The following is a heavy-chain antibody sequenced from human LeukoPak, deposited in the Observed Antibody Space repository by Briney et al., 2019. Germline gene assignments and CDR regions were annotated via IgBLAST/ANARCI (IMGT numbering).Heavy chain of an antibody. J-gene: IGHJ4*02. V-gene: IGHV1-24*01. CDR1: GYTLTELS. Sequence: ASVKVSCKVSGYTLTELSMHWVRQAPGKGLEWMGGFDPEDGETIYAQKFQGRVTMTEDTSTDTAYMELSSLRSEDTAVYYCASASVVNMITFWGVIPRQGFDYWGQGTLVTVSS. CDR2: FDPEDGET. CDR3: ASASVVNMITFWGVIPRQGFDY. D-gene: IGHD3-16*02.